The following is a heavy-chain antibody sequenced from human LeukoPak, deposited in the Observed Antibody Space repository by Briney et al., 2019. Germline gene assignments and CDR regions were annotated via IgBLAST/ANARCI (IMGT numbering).Heavy chain of an antibody. CDR2: ISYSGST. J-gene: IGHJ6*02. D-gene: IGHD3-10*01. CDR1: GGSIGSYY. CDR3: AREAVAGGSGSNYYYGMDV. V-gene: IGHV4-59*01. Sequence: SETLSLTCTVSGGSIGSYYWSWIRQPPGKGLEWIGFISYSGSTNYNPSLKSRVTISVDTSKNQTSLKLSSVTAADTAVYYCAREAVAGGSGSNYYYGMDVWGQGTTVTVSS.